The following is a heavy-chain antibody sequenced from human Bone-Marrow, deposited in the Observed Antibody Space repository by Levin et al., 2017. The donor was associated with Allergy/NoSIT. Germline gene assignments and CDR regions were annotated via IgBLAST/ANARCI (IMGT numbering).Heavy chain of an antibody. Sequence: PGGSLRLSCAASGFTFSSYWMSWVRQAPGKGLEWVANIKQDGSEKYYVDSVKGRFTISRDNAKNSLYLQMNSLRAEDTAVYYCARDRTDRYDYGDLSWFDPWGQGTLVTVSS. J-gene: IGHJ5*02. CDR3: ARDRTDRYDYGDLSWFDP. V-gene: IGHV3-7*01. CDR1: GFTFSSYW. D-gene: IGHD4-17*01. CDR2: IKQDGSEK.